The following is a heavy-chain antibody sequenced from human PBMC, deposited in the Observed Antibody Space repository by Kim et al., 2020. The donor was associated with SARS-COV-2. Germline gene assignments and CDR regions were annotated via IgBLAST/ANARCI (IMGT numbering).Heavy chain of an antibody. D-gene: IGHD4-17*01. CDR3: ARARIPFGDLRT. V-gene: IGHV4-34*01. CDR1: GGSFNGYY. Sequence: SETLSLTCAVYGGSFNGYYWSWIRQPPGKGLEWIGEIDHFGSTSYNPSLNSRVTISLDTSKNQFSLKLSSVTAADTAVYYCARARIPFGDLRTWGQGTLVTVSS. J-gene: IGHJ5*02. CDR2: IDHFGST.